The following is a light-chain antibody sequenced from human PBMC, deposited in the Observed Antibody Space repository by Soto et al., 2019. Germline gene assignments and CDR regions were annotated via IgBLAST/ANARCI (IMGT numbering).Light chain of an antibody. V-gene: IGLV2-8*01. CDR3: SSYEGWNNSVL. Sequence: QSALTQPPSASGSPGQSVTISCTGCSSDVGGYNYVSWYQHHPGKAPKLMIYEVSKRPSGVPDRFSGSKSGNTASLTVSGLQADDEADYYCSSYEGWNNSVLFGGGTQLTVL. CDR1: SSDVGGYNY. CDR2: EVS. J-gene: IGLJ2*01.